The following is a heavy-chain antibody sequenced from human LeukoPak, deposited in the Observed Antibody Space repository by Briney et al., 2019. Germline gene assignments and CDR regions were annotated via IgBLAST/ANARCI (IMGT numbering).Heavy chain of an antibody. Sequence: SETLSLTCAVYGGSFSGYYWSWIRQPPGKGLEWIGEINHSGSTYYNPSLKSRVTISVDSSKNQFSLKLTSVTAADTAVYYCATLGEYYDSSGYYYVDWGQGTLVTVSS. CDR1: GGSFSGYY. D-gene: IGHD3-22*01. J-gene: IGHJ4*02. V-gene: IGHV4-34*01. CDR2: INHSGST. CDR3: ATLGEYYDSSGYYYVD.